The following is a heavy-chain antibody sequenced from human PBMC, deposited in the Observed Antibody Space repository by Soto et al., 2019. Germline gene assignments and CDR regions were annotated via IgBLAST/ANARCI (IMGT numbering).Heavy chain of an antibody. Sequence: PGGSLRLSCTASGFIFSTYWMHWVRQAPGKGLVWLSRSKFDGSSTNYADSVKGRFTVSRDNAKNTLYLQMNSLRAEDTAVYYCARDLNSYCSGGSCYPDSWGQGT. CDR3: ARDLNSYCSGGSCYPDS. V-gene: IGHV3-74*01. CDR1: GFIFSTYW. J-gene: IGHJ4*02. CDR2: SKFDGSST. D-gene: IGHD2-15*01.